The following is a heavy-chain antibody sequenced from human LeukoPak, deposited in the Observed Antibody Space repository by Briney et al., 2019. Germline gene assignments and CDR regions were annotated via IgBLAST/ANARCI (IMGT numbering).Heavy chain of an antibody. D-gene: IGHD6-13*01. Sequence: GASVKVSCKASGYTFTSYDINWVRQATGQGLEWMGWMNPNSGNTGYAQKFQGRVTTTRNTSISTAYMELSSLRSEDTAVYYCARKRVIAAAGTGPGWWFDPWGQGTLVTVSS. V-gene: IGHV1-8*01. J-gene: IGHJ5*02. CDR1: GYTFTSYD. CDR2: MNPNSGNT. CDR3: ARKRVIAAAGTGPGWWFDP.